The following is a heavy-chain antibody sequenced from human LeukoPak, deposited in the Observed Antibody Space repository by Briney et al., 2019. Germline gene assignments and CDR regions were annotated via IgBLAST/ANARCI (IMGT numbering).Heavy chain of an antibody. CDR3: ARAVRGSRTYYYYYGMDV. V-gene: IGHV4-4*09. Sequence: PSETLSLTCTVSGGSISSYYWSWIRQPPGKGLEWIGYIYTSGSTNYNPSLKSRVTISVDTSKNQFSLKLSSVTAADTAVYYCARAVRGSRTYYYYYGMDVWGQGTTVTVSS. CDR1: GGSISSYY. D-gene: IGHD1-14*01. J-gene: IGHJ6*02. CDR2: IYTSGST.